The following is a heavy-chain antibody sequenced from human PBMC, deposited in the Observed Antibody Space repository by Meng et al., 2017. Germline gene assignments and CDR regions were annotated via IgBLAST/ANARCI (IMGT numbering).Heavy chain of an antibody. CDR2: INHSGGT. Sequence: GLLRQWGEGRLKPSETLALTYAVYGGFFSGYYSSGFRQPPRKGLEWIGEINHSGGTNYNPSLKSRVTISVDTSKNQFSLKLSSVTAADTAVYYCARGGGYSYGFGSIDYWGQGTLVTVSS. CDR3: ARGGGYSYGFGSIDY. CDR1: GGFFSGYY. V-gene: IGHV4-34*01. D-gene: IGHD5-18*01. J-gene: IGHJ4*02.